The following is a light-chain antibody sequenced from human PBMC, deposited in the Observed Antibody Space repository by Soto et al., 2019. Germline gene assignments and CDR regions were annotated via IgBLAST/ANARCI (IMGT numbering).Light chain of an antibody. CDR1: SRDVGSYNL. CDR3: CSYAGSSPVV. V-gene: IGLV2-23*01. J-gene: IGLJ2*01. CDR2: EGS. Sequence: QPASVSGSPGQSITISCTGTSRDVGSYNLVSWYQQHPGKAPKLMIYEGSKRPSGVSNRFSGSKSGNTASLTISGLQAEDEADYYCCSYAGSSPVVFGGGTKLTVL.